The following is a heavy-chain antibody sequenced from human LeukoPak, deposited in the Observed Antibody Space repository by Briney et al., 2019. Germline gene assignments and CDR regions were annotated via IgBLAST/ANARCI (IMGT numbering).Heavy chain of an antibody. CDR2: IIPILGIA. J-gene: IGHJ6*02. Sequence: GASVKVSCKSSGGTFSSYAIRWVRQAPGQGLEWMGRIIPILGIANYAQKFQGRVTITADKSTSTAYMELSSLRSEDTAVYYCAAVWYYDYVWGGYRGPFGMDVWGQGTTVTVSS. V-gene: IGHV1-69*04. D-gene: IGHD3-16*02. CDR3: AAVWYYDYVWGGYRGPFGMDV. CDR1: GGTFSSYA.